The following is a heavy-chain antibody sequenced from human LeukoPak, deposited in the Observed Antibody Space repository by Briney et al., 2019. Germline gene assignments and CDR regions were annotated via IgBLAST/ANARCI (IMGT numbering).Heavy chain of an antibody. CDR1: GYSFTSYW. J-gene: IGHJ6*02. V-gene: IGHV5-51*01. CDR3: ARAGYDILTPDYYYGMDV. Sequence: GESLKISCKGSGYSFTSYWIGWVRQMPGKGLEWMGIIYPGDSDTRYSPSFQGQVTISADKSISTAYLQWSSLKASDTAMYYCARAGYDILTPDYYYGMDVWGQGTTVTVSS. D-gene: IGHD3-9*01. CDR2: IYPGDSDT.